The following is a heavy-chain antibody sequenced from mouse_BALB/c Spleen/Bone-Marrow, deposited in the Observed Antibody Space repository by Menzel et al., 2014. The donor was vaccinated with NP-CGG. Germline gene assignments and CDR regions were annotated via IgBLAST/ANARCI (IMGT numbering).Heavy chain of an antibody. D-gene: IGHD3-1*01. CDR2: IDPSDSET. J-gene: IGHJ4*01. Sequence: QLQESGAELVRPGASVKLSCKASGYTFINHWINLVKQRPGQGLEWIGMIDPSDSETHYNQVFKDKATLTVDKSSNTAYMQLSSLTSEDSTVYYCTTNSSGYVAAMDFWGQGTSVTVPS. CDR1: GYTFINHW. CDR3: TTNSSGYVAAMDF. V-gene: IGHV1-61*01.